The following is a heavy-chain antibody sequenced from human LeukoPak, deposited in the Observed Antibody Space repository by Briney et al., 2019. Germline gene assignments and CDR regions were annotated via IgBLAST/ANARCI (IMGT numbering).Heavy chain of an antibody. CDR3: ARDREIAFDI. CDR1: GGSISGSY. D-gene: IGHD1-26*01. V-gene: IGHV4-59*01. J-gene: IGHJ3*02. Sequence: PSETLSLTCTVSGGSISGSYWSWVRQPRGKGLEWISYISYRESTNYIPSLESRVTISVDTSKNQFSLKLSSVTAADTAVYYCARDREIAFDIWGQGTLVTVSS. CDR2: ISYREST.